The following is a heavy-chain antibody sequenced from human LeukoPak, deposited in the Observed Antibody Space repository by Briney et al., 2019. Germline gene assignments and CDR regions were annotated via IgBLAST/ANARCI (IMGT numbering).Heavy chain of an antibody. CDR3: ARDPNGDYIGTFDM. D-gene: IGHD4-17*01. J-gene: IGHJ3*02. V-gene: IGHV3-53*01. CDR1: GFTFSSYS. Sequence: GGSLRLSCAASGFTFSSYSMNWVRQAPGKGLEWVSVIYSGGSTYYADSVKGRFTISRDNSKNTLYLQMNSLRVEDTAMYFCARDPNGDYIGTFDMWGRGTMVSVSS. CDR2: IYSGGST.